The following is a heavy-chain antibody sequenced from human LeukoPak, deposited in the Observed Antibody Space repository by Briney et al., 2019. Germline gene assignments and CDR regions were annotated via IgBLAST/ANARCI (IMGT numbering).Heavy chain of an antibody. J-gene: IGHJ1*01. CDR3: VKDRRATVTTSRFQH. Sequence: GRSLRLSCAAAGFSFDDYAMHWVRQVPGKGLEWFSGISWNSGSIGYAYSVKGRFTISRDNAKNSLHLQMDSMRPEDMALYYCVKDRRATVTTSRFQHWGQGTLVTVSP. D-gene: IGHD4-17*01. V-gene: IGHV3-9*03. CDR1: GFSFDDYA. CDR2: ISWNSGSI.